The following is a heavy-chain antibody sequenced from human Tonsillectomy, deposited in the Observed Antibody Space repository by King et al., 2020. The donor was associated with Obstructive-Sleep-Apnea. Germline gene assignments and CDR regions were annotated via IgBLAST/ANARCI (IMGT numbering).Heavy chain of an antibody. J-gene: IGHJ2*01. Sequence: VQLVESGGGLVQPGGSLRLSCAASGFTFSSYAMSWVRQAPGKGLEWASGISGSGGRTYLADSVKGRFTISRDNSKNTLYLLMNSLRAEDTAVYYCAKDGAAARIDWYFDLWGRGTLVTVSS. V-gene: IGHV3-23*04. CDR2: ISGSGGRT. CDR1: GFTFSSYA. D-gene: IGHD6-6*01. CDR3: AKDGAAARIDWYFDL.